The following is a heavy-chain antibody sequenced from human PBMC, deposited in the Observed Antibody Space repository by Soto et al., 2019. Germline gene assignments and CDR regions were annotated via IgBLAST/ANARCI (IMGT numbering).Heavy chain of an antibody. D-gene: IGHD2-15*01. CDR2: FDPEDGET. V-gene: IGHV1-24*01. CDR1: GYTLTELS. CDR3: ATGQAGCSGGSGQPRDGMDV. J-gene: IGHJ6*04. Sequence: QVQLVQSGAEVKKPGASVKVSCKVSGYTLTELSMHSVRQAPGKGLEWMGGFDPEDGETIYAQKFQGRVTMTEDTSTDTAYMELSSLRSEDTAVYYCATGQAGCSGGSGQPRDGMDVWGKGTTVTVSS.